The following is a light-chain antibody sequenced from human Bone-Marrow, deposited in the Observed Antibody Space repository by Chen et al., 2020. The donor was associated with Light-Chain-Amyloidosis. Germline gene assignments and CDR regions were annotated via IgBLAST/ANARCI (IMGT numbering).Light chain of an antibody. CDR1: SSDVGSYNR. CDR2: EDN. J-gene: IGLJ2*01. V-gene: IGLV2-23*01. Sequence: QSALTHPPSVSGSPGQSITISCTETSSDVGSYNRVSLYQQHPDKAPKLMIYEDNIRPSGVSSPFSGSQSGNTASLTISRVQAEDQADYYCCSYGGRGSLDVVFGGGTKLTVL. CDR3: CSYGGRGSLDVV.